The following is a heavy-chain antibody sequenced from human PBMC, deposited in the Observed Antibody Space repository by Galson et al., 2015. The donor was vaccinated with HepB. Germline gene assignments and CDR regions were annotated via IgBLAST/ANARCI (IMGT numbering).Heavy chain of an antibody. CDR3: ARITVFGSGDYFDY. CDR1: GGSIRSGGYS. Sequence: TLSLTCAVSGGSIRSGGYSWSWIRQPPGKGLEWIGYIYHSGSTYYNPSLKSRVTISVDRSKNQFSLKLSSVTAADTAVYYCARITVFGSGDYFDYWGQGTLVTVSS. CDR2: IYHSGST. V-gene: IGHV4-30-2*01. J-gene: IGHJ4*02. D-gene: IGHD3-10*01.